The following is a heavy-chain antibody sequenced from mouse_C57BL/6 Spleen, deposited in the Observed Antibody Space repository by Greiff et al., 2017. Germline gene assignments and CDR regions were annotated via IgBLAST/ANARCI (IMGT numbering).Heavy chain of an antibody. CDR3: ARGGDYAHWYFDV. V-gene: IGHV1-61*01. D-gene: IGHD2-4*01. CDR2: IYPSDSET. CDR1: GYTFTSYW. J-gene: IGHJ1*03. Sequence: VQLQQPGAELVRPGSSVKLSCKASGYTFTSYWMDWVKQRPGQGLEWIGNIYPSDSETHYNQKFKDKATLTVDKSSSTAYMQLSSLTSEDSAVYYCARGGDYAHWYFDVWGTGTTVTVSS.